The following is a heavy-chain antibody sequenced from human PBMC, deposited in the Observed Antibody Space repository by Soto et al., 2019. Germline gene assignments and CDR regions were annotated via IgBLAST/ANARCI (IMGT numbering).Heavy chain of an antibody. CDR3: ARGDRGGSGSPASYYYSGLDV. D-gene: IGHD3-10*01. CDR1: GFTFTDYA. Sequence: EVQLLESGGNLAQPGGSLRLSCAASGFTFTDYAMTWVRQAPGKGLEWVSSVSASGDISYYADSAKGRFIISRDNSKNTLFLQMNSLRAEDTALYYCARGDRGGSGSPASYYYSGLDVWGQGTTISVSS. CDR2: VSASGDIS. J-gene: IGHJ6*02. V-gene: IGHV3-23*01.